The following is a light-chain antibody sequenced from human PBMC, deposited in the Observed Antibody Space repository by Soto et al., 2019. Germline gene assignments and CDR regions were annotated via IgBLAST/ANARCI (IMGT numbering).Light chain of an antibody. CDR2: AAS. J-gene: IGKJ1*01. V-gene: IGKV1-39*01. Sequence: DIQMTQSPSSLSASAGDRVTITCRASQSIATFLNWYQQKPGKAPKLLISAASRLQSGVPARFSGSGSGTDFTLTINSLQPEDFATYYCQQSYNTVWTFGQGTKVEIQ. CDR1: QSIATF. CDR3: QQSYNTVWT.